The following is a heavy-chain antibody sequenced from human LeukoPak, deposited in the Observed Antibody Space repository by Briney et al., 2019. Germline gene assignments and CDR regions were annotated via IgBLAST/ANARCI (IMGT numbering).Heavy chain of an antibody. Sequence: ASVKVSCEASGYTFTDYYMHWVRQAPGQGFEWMGLISPNDGDTNYAQKFQGRVTMTRDTSISTAHMEVSRLRSDDTGVYYCARANFLYCSSSTCLFDYWGQGTLVTVSS. J-gene: IGHJ4*02. V-gene: IGHV1-2*02. CDR2: ISPNDGDT. CDR1: GYTFTDYY. CDR3: ARANFLYCSSSTCLFDY. D-gene: IGHD2-2*01.